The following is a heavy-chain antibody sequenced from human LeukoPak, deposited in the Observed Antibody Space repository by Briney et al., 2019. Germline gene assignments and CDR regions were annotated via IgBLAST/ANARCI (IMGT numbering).Heavy chain of an antibody. J-gene: IGHJ4*02. CDR1: GGSFSGYY. CDR3: ARDRKLYDFWSGYYTHDY. D-gene: IGHD3-3*01. Sequence: SETLSLTCAVYGGSFSGYYWSWIRQPPGKGLEWIGEINHSGSTNYNPSLKSRVTISVDTSKNQFSLKLSSVTAADTAVYYCARDRKLYDFWSGYYTHDYWGQGTLVTVSS. V-gene: IGHV4-34*01. CDR2: INHSGST.